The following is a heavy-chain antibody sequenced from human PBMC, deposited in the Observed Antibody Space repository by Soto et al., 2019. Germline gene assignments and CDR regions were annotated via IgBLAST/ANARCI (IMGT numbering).Heavy chain of an antibody. J-gene: IGHJ6*02. V-gene: IGHV3-23*01. CDR1: GFTFSSYA. D-gene: IGHD2-2*01. Sequence: GGSLRLSCAASGFTFSSYAMSWVRQAPGKGLEWVSAISGSGGSTYYADSVKGRFTISRDNSKNTLYLQMNSLRAEDTAVYYCAKVAGEYCSSTSCYEGPHYYYYYGMDVWGQGTTVTVSS. CDR3: AKVAGEYCSSTSCYEGPHYYYYYGMDV. CDR2: ISGSGGST.